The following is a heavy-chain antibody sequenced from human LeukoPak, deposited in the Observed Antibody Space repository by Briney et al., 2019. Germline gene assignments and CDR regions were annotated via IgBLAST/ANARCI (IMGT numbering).Heavy chain of an antibody. Sequence: PSETLSLTCTVSGGSISSSSYYWGWIRQPPGKGLEWIGSIYYSGSTYYNPSLKSRVTISVDTSKNQFSLKLSSVTAADTAVYYCARDELQFPFDIWGQGTMVTVSS. CDR3: ARDELQFPFDI. V-gene: IGHV4-39*07. CDR2: IYYSGST. J-gene: IGHJ3*02. D-gene: IGHD5-24*01. CDR1: GGSISSSSYY.